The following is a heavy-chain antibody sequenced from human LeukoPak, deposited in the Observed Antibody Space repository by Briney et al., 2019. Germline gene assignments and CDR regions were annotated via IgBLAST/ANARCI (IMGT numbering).Heavy chain of an antibody. Sequence: ASVKVSCKASGYTFTGYYMHWVRQAPGQGLEWMGRINPNSGGTNYAQKFQGRVTMTRDTSISTAYMELSRLRSDDTAVYYCARDVSPENSQIDYWGQGTLVTVSS. CDR3: ARDVSPENSQIDY. J-gene: IGHJ4*02. CDR2: INPNSGGT. CDR1: GYTFTGYY. D-gene: IGHD5-18*01. V-gene: IGHV1-2*06.